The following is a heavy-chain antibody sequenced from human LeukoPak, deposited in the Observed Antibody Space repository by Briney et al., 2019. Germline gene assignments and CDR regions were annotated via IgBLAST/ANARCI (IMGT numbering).Heavy chain of an antibody. J-gene: IGHJ4*02. Sequence: SETLSLTCAVNGGSFSDYYWSWIRQPPGKGLEWIGETNHSGSSNYNPSLKSRVTISVDTSKNQFSLKLNSVTAADTAVYYCASCVDPQGFDYWGQGTLVTVSS. CDR1: GGSFSDYY. V-gene: IGHV4-34*01. CDR2: TNHSGSS. CDR3: ASCVDPQGFDY.